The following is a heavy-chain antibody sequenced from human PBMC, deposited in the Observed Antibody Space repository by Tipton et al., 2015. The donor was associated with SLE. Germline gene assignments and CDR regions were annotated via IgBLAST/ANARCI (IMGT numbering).Heavy chain of an antibody. V-gene: IGHV4-39*07. CDR2: IYYSGST. D-gene: IGHD3-16*01. CDR1: GGSISSSSYY. J-gene: IGHJ3*02. CDR3: ARGPTWGSKDAFDI. Sequence: TLSLTCTVSGGSISSSSYYWGWIRQPPGKGLEWIGSIYYSGSTYYNPSLKSRVTISVDTSKNQFSLKLNSVTAADTAVYYCARGPTWGSKDAFDIWGQGTMVTVSS.